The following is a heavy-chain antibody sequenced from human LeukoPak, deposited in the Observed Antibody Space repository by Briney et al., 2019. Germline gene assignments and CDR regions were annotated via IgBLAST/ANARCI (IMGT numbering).Heavy chain of an antibody. CDR3: ARVYRTVFDY. CDR2: IYYSGST. CDR1: GGSISSYY. J-gene: IGHJ4*02. Sequence: SETLSLTCTVSGGSISSYYWSWIRQPPGKGLEWIGYIYYSGSTNYNPSLKSRVTISVDTSKNQFSLKLSSVTAADTAVYYDARVYRTVFDYWGQGTLVTVSS. D-gene: IGHD2/OR15-2a*01. V-gene: IGHV4-59*01.